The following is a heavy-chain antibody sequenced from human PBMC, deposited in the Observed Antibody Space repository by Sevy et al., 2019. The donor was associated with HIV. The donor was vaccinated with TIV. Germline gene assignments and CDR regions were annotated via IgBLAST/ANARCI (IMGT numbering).Heavy chain of an antibody. Sequence: SETLSLTCTVSGDSISNGEYYWTWIRQHPGKGLEWMGYIYYTGSTYYNPSLESRVTMSVDMAKNQFSIKLTSVTAADTAMYYCARGDTVLPTGGFDIWGRGTLVTVSS. J-gene: IGHJ2*01. D-gene: IGHD2-8*02. CDR2: IYYTGST. V-gene: IGHV4-31*03. CDR1: GDSISNGEYY. CDR3: ARGDTVLPTGGFDI.